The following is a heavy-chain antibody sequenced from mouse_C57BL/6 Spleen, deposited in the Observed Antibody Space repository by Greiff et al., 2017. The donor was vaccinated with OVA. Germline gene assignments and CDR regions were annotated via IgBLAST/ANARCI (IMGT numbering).Heavy chain of an antibody. CDR1: GFSLTSYG. V-gene: IGHV2-2*01. CDR2: IWSGGST. J-gene: IGHJ4*01. Sequence: VKLMESGPGLVQPSQSLSITCTVSGFSLTSYGVHWVRQSPGQGLEWLGVIWSGGSTDYNAAFISRLSISKDNSKSQVFFKMNSLQADDTAIYYCARSLYGNYEDYYYAMDYWGQGTSVTVSS. CDR3: ARSLYGNYEDYYYAMDY. D-gene: IGHD2-1*01.